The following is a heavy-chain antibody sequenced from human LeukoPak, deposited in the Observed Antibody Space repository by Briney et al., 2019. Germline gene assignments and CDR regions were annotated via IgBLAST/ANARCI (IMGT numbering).Heavy chain of an antibody. D-gene: IGHD3-3*01. J-gene: IGHJ4*02. CDR2: ISAYSGNT. CDR3: ARAPDDYDFWSGPFDY. Sequence: ASVKVSFKDSGYTFTNYGISWVRQAPGQGLEWMGWISAYSGNTNYAQNLQGRVTMTTDTSTSTAYMELRSLRSDDTAVYYCARAPDDYDFWSGPFDYWGRGTLVTVSS. CDR1: GYTFTNYG. V-gene: IGHV1-18*01.